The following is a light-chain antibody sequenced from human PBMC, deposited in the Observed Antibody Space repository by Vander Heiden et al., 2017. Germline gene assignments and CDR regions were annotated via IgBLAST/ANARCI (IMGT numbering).Light chain of an antibody. CDR1: QSISRY. J-gene: IGKJ2*01. CDR3: QQSDSTAYT. Sequence: DIQMTQSPSSLSASVGDRVTITCRASQSISRYLNWYQQKPGKTPKLMIYAASSVKRGVSSRFSGSGSGTDFTLTISSLQPEDVATYYRQQSDSTAYTFGQGTRLEMK. V-gene: IGKV1-39*01. CDR2: AAS.